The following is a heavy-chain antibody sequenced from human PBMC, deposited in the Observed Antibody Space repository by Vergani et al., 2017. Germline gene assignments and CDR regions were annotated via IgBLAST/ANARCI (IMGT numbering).Heavy chain of an antibody. CDR3: ARGTLNRAFDI. D-gene: IGHD1-14*01. Sequence: EVQLVESGGGLVQPGGSLRLSCAPSGFTFSSYDMHWVRQATGKGLEWVSAIGTAGDTYYPGSVKGRFTISRENAKNSLYLQMNSLRAGDTAVYYCARGTLNRAFDIWGQGTMVTVSS. J-gene: IGHJ3*02. V-gene: IGHV3-13*01. CDR1: GFTFSSYD. CDR2: IGTAGDT.